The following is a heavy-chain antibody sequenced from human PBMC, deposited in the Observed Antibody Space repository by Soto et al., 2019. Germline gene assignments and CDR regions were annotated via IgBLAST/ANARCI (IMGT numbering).Heavy chain of an antibody. D-gene: IGHD6-13*01. Sequence: SETQSLTYTVSGDSIRSSSYWGWIRQPPGKGLEWIGSIYSTGNTYYNPSLNSQVTISVDTSKNQFSLNVISVTAADTAVYYCRRSSRYSTDVWGQGTTVTVSS. J-gene: IGHJ6*02. CDR1: GDSIRSSSY. CDR2: IYSTGNT. V-gene: IGHV4-39*01. CDR3: RRSSRYSTDV.